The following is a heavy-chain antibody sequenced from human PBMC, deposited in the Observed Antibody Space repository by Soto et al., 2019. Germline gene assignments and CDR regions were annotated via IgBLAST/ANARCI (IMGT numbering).Heavy chain of an antibody. Sequence: GGSLRLSCAASGFTFSSYSMNWVRQAPGKGLEWVSYISSSSSTIYYADSVKGRFTISRDNAKNSLYLQMNSLRDEDTAVYYCARDYYGSGSYYNPHYYGMDVWGQGTMVTVSS. D-gene: IGHD3-10*01. CDR2: ISSSSSTI. J-gene: IGHJ6*02. CDR3: ARDYYGSGSYYNPHYYGMDV. V-gene: IGHV3-48*02. CDR1: GFTFSSYS.